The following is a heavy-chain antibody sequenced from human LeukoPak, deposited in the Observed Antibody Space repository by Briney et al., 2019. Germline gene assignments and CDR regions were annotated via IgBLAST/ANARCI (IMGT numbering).Heavy chain of an antibody. D-gene: IGHD3-3*01. J-gene: IGHJ4*02. CDR1: GGSISSGGYY. CDR3: ARQGIFGVVTHFDY. CDR2: IYTSGST. Sequence: PSETLSLTCTVSGGSISSGGYYWSWIRQPAGKGLEWIGRIYTSGSTNYNPSLKSRVTMSVDTSKNQFSLKLSSVTAADTAVYYCARQGIFGVVTHFDYWGQGTLVTVSS. V-gene: IGHV4-61*02.